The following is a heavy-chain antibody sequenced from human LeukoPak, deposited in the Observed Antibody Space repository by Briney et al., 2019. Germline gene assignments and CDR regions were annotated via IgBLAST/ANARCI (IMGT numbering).Heavy chain of an antibody. Sequence: SETLSLTCAVYGGSLSGYYWCWIRQSPGKGLEWIGEIKYTGSTNYNPSVKSRVTISGDTSKNQFSLHLSSVTAADTAVYYCARLGYCSGGSCNSYFQHWGQGTLVTVSS. CDR3: ARLGYCSGGSCNSYFQH. V-gene: IGHV4-34*01. CDR2: IKYTGST. CDR1: GGSLSGYY. D-gene: IGHD2-15*01. J-gene: IGHJ1*01.